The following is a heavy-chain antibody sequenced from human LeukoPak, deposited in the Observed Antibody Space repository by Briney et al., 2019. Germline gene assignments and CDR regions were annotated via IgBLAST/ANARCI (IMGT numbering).Heavy chain of an antibody. CDR3: TRSTGYSSSWYYFDY. V-gene: IGHV3-49*04. J-gene: IGHJ4*02. CDR1: GFTFSSYS. D-gene: IGHD6-13*01. CDR2: IRSKAYGGTT. Sequence: GGSLRLSCAASGFTFSSYSMNWVRQAPGKGLEWVGFIRSKAYGGTTEYAASVKGRFTISRDDSKSIAYLQMNSLKTEDTAVYYCTRSTGYSSSWYYFDYWGQGTLVTVSS.